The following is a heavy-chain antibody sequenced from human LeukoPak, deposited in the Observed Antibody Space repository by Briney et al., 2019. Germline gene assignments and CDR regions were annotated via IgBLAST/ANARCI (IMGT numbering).Heavy chain of an antibody. J-gene: IGHJ4*02. D-gene: IGHD3-10*01. V-gene: IGHV3-66*01. CDR1: GFTVSSNY. Sequence: GGSLSPSCEASGFTVSSNYMSWVRKAPGKGLEWVSVIYSGGSTYYADSVKGRFTISRDNSKNTLYLQMNSLRAEDTAVYYCARARRFGEPTDYWGQGTLVTVSS. CDR3: ARARRFGEPTDY. CDR2: IYSGGST.